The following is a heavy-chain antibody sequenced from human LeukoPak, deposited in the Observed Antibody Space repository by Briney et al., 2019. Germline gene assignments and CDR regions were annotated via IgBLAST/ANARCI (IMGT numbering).Heavy chain of an antibody. CDR3: AKDHDYYDTSGFPF. CDR1: GFTFDDYA. CDR2: ISWNSGSI. V-gene: IGHV3-9*01. D-gene: IGHD3-22*01. Sequence: GRSLRLSCAASGFTFDDYAMHWVRQAPGKGLEWVSGISWNSGSIGYADSVKGRFTISRDNSKNTLYLEMHSLRAEDTAVYYCAKDHDYYDTSGFPFWGQGTLVTVSS. J-gene: IGHJ4*02.